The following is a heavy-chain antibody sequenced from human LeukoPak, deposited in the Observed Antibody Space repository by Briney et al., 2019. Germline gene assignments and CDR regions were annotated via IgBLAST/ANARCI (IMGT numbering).Heavy chain of an antibody. V-gene: IGHV1-18*01. CDR2: ISAYNGNT. CDR1: GYTFTSYG. D-gene: IGHD4-17*01. CDR3: ARDSPHEDYGDNWFDP. J-gene: IGHJ5*02. Sequence: ASVKVSCKASGYTFTSYGISWVRQAPGQGLEWMGWISAYNGNTNYAQKLQGRVTMTTDTSTSTAYMELRSLRSDDTAVYYCARDSPHEDYGDNWFDPWGQGTLVTVSS.